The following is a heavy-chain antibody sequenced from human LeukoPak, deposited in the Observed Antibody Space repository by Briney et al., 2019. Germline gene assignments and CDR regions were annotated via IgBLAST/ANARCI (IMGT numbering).Heavy chain of an antibody. V-gene: IGHV4-39*01. CDR2: IYYSGNT. J-gene: IGHJ4*02. CDR3: ARHVFRERLDY. CDR1: GDSISSSSYS. Sequence: SETLSLTCSVSGDSISSSSYSWGWIRQPPGKGLEWIASIYYSGNTYYNPSLKSRVTISLDTSKNQFSLRLYSVTAADTAVYYCARHVFRERLDYWGQGTLATVSS. D-gene: IGHD1-1*01.